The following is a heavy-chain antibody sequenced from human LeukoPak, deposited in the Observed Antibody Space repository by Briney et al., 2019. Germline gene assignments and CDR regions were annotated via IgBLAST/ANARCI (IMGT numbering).Heavy chain of an antibody. J-gene: IGHJ4*02. CDR3: ARAPRDFRSGYQFDY. V-gene: IGHV4-59*11. D-gene: IGHD3-3*01. Sequence: NPSETLSLTCTVSGGSISSHYWSWIRQPPGKGLEWIGYIYYSGSTNYNPSLKSRVTISVDTSKNQFSLKLSSVTAADAAVYYCARAPRDFRSGYQFDYWGQGTLVTVSS. CDR1: GGSISSHY. CDR2: IYYSGST.